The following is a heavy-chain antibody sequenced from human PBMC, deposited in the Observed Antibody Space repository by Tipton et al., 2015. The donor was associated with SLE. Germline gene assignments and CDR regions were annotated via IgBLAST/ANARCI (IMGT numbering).Heavy chain of an antibody. J-gene: IGHJ3*02. CDR3: ATDASGWYESAFDI. Sequence: SLRLSCTVSGGSISSSSYFWGWIRQPPGKGLEWVASMNQDGSEEYYVDSVKGRFSISRDNAENSLYLQMNSLRAEDTAVYYCATDASGWYESAFDIWGQGTMVTVSS. D-gene: IGHD6-19*01. CDR1: GGSISSSSYF. V-gene: IGHV3-7*03. CDR2: MNQDGSEE.